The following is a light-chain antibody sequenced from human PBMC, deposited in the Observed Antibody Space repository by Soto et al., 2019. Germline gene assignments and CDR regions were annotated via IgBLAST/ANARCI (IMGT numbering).Light chain of an antibody. CDR1: SSDVGGYNY. Sequence: QSALTQPPSASGSPGQSVTISCAGTSSDVGGYNYVSWYQQHPGKAPKLIIYEVTTRPSGVPDRFSGSKSGNTASLTVSGLQAEDEADYYCSLYAGTNRPLFGGGTKLTVL. J-gene: IGLJ2*01. CDR2: EVT. V-gene: IGLV2-8*01. CDR3: SLYAGTNRPL.